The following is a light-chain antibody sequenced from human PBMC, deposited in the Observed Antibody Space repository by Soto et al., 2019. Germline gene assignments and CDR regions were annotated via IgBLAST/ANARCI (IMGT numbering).Light chain of an antibody. CDR2: RNN. CDR1: NSNIGRNP. J-gene: IGLJ1*01. Sequence: QSVLTQPPSASGTPGQRVTISCSGSNSNIGRNPVTWYQQLPGTAPKLLIYRNNQRPSGVPDRFSGSKSGTSASLAISGLQSEDEADYYCAAWDDSLNVLFGTGTKLTVL. CDR3: AAWDDSLNVL. V-gene: IGLV1-44*01.